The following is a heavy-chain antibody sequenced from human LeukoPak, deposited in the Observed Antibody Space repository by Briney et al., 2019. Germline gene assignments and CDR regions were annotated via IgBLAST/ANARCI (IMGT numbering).Heavy chain of an antibody. Sequence: ASVKVSCKASGYTFTSYGISWVRQAPGQGLEWMGWINPNSGGTNYAQKFQGRVTMTRDTSISTAYMELSRLRSDDTAVYYCARGYYYDSSGFYGIWGQGALVTVSS. CDR3: ARGYYYDSSGFYGI. J-gene: IGHJ4*02. V-gene: IGHV1-2*02. CDR2: INPNSGGT. CDR1: GYTFTSYG. D-gene: IGHD3-22*01.